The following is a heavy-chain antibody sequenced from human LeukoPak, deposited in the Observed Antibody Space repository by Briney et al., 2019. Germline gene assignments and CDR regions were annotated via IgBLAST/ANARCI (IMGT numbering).Heavy chain of an antibody. CDR3: ARDQRGIATSTSDY. J-gene: IGHJ4*02. D-gene: IGHD6-13*01. V-gene: IGHV3-7*01. CDR2: IKQDGSEK. Sequence: GGSLRLSCAASGFTSSSYWMTWVRQAPGKGLEGVANIKQDGSEKYYVDSVKGRFTISRDNAKNSLYLQMNSLRAEDTAVYYCARDQRGIATSTSDYWGQGTLVTVSS. CDR1: GFTSSSYW.